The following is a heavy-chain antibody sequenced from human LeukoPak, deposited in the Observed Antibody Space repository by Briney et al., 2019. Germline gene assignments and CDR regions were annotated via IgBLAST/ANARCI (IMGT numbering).Heavy chain of an antibody. Sequence: SVKVSCKASGGTFISYAISWVRQAPGQGLEWMGGIIPIFGTANYAQKFQGRVTITADESTSTAYMELSSLRSEDTAEYYCARANWNDRYYYGMDVWGQGTTVTVSS. J-gene: IGHJ6*02. CDR1: GGTFISYA. D-gene: IGHD1-1*01. CDR3: ARANWNDRYYYGMDV. CDR2: IIPIFGTA. V-gene: IGHV1-69*13.